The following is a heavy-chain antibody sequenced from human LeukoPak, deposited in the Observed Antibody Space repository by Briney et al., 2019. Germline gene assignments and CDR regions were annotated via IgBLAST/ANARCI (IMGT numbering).Heavy chain of an antibody. CDR3: ASTGEMYRSGWYFEY. Sequence: SETLSLTCTVSGGSISSYYWSWIRQPPGKGLEWIGYIIYSGSTNYNPSLKSRVTISVDTSKNQFSLKLSSVTAADTAVCYCASTGEMYRSGWYFEYWGQGTLVTVSS. CDR1: GGSISSYY. V-gene: IGHV4-59*01. D-gene: IGHD6-19*01. J-gene: IGHJ4*02. CDR2: IIYSGST.